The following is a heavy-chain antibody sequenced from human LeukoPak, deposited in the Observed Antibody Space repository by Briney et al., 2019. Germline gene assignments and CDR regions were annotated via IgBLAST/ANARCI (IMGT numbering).Heavy chain of an antibody. CDR3: AELGITMIGGV. CDR1: GFTFSNYN. D-gene: IGHD3-10*02. J-gene: IGHJ6*04. CDR2: ITSSSSYI. Sequence: GGSLRLSCAASGFTFSNYNMNWVRHAPGKGLEWVSSITSSSSYIYYADSVKGRSTISRDNAKNSLYLQMNSLRAEDTAVYYCAELGITMIGGVWGKGTTVTISS. V-gene: IGHV3-21*01.